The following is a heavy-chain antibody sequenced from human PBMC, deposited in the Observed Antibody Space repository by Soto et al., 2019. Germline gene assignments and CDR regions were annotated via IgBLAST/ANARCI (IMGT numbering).Heavy chain of an antibody. Sequence: EVQLVESGGGLVQPGRSLRLSCAASGFTFDDYAMHWVRQAPGKGLEWVSGISWNSGSIGYADSVKGRFTISRDNAKNSLYLQMNSLRAEDTALYYCAKELPGYSSGPFDYWGQGTLVTVSS. CDR1: GFTFDDYA. CDR2: ISWNSGSI. J-gene: IGHJ4*02. V-gene: IGHV3-9*01. CDR3: AKELPGYSSGPFDY. D-gene: IGHD6-19*01.